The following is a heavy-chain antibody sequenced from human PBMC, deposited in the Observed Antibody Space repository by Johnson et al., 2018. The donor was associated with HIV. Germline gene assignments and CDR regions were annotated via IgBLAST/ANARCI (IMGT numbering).Heavy chain of an antibody. Sequence: VQLVESGGGLVQPGGSLRLSCAASGFTFSSYAMSWVRQAPGKGLEWVAVISYDGSSNFHIDSVKGRFTISRDNSKNTLYLQMNSLRAEDTAVYYCAKENVGANDAFDIWGQGTMVTVSS. D-gene: IGHD1-26*01. CDR2: ISYDGSSN. CDR3: AKENVGANDAFDI. J-gene: IGHJ3*02. V-gene: IGHV3-30*18. CDR1: GFTFSSYA.